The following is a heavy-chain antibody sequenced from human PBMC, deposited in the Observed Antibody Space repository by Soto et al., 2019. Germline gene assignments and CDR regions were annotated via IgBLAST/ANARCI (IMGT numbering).Heavy chain of an antibody. J-gene: IGHJ6*02. V-gene: IGHV1-18*01. CDR1: GYTFTSYG. D-gene: IGHD2-2*01. CDR2: ISAYNGNT. CDR3: ARVVPAAMVGAYYYYGMDV. Sequence: GASVKVSCKASGYTFTSYGISWVRQAPGQGLEWMGWISAYNGNTNYAQKLQGRVTMTTDTSTSTAYMELRSLRSGDTAVYYCARVVPAAMVGAYYYYGMDVWGQGTTVTVSS.